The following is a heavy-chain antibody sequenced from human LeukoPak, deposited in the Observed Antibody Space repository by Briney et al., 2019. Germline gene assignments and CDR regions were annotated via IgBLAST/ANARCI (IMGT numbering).Heavy chain of an antibody. CDR1: GYTFTGYY. J-gene: IGHJ4*02. V-gene: IGHV1-2*02. CDR3: ARDRQYQIPDY. CDR2: INPNGGDT. Sequence: ASVKVSCTASGYTFTGYYMHWVRQAPGQGLEWMGWINPNGGDTDFAQKFQGRVTLTRDTSISTAYMELSSLRFDDTAVYYCARDRQYQIPDYWGQGTLVTVSS. D-gene: IGHD2-2*01.